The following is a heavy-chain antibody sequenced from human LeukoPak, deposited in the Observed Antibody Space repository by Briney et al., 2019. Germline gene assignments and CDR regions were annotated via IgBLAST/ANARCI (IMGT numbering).Heavy chain of an antibody. CDR2: FDPEDDET. D-gene: IGHD2-2*01. CDR3: ASSLPLGYCSSTSCPPAY. Sequence: ASVKVSYKVSGYTLTEFSMHWVRQAPGKGLEWMGGFDPEDDETIYAQKSQGRVTMTEDTSTDTAYMELSSLRSEDTAVYYCASSLPLGYCSSTSCPPAYWGQGTLVTVSS. V-gene: IGHV1-24*01. J-gene: IGHJ4*02. CDR1: GYTLTEFS.